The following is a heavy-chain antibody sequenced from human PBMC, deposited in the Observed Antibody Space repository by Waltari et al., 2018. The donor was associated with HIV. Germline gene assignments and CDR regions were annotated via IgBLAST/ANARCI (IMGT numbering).Heavy chain of an antibody. D-gene: IGHD3-22*01. Sequence: EVQLLESGGGLVQPGGSLRLSCAASGFTFSSYAMSWVRQAPGRGLEWVAALSGSGARTYYADSVKGRFTISRDNSKNTLYLQMNRLRADDTAVYYCAKDSNYDSSGPIDYWGQGTLVTVSS. V-gene: IGHV3-23*01. CDR1: GFTFSSYA. J-gene: IGHJ4*02. CDR2: LSGSGART. CDR3: AKDSNYDSSGPIDY.